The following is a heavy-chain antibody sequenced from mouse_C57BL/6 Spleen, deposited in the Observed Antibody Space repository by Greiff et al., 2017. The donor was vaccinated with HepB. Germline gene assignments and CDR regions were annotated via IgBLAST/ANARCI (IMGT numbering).Heavy chain of an antibody. D-gene: IGHD1-1*01. J-gene: IGHJ1*03. CDR1: GYTFTSYW. CDR2: INPSSGYT. V-gene: IGHV1-7*01. Sequence: VQLQQSGAELAKPGASVKLSCKASGYTFTSYWMHWVKQRPGQGLEWIGYINPSSGYTKYNQKFKDKATLTADKSSSTAYMQLSSLTYEDSAVYYCARRDTTVGWYFDVWGTGTTVTVSS. CDR3: ARRDTTVGWYFDV.